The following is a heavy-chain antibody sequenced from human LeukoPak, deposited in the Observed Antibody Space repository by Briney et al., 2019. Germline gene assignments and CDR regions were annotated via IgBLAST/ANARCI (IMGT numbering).Heavy chain of an antibody. Sequence: PSETLSLTCTVSGGSISSYYWSWIRQPAGKGLEWIGRIYTSGSTNYNPSLKSRVTMSVDTSKNQFSLKVSSVTAADTAVYYCARDGGYCSGGSCYSTYFDYWGQGTLVTVSS. CDR1: GGSISSYY. CDR2: IYTSGST. V-gene: IGHV4-4*07. CDR3: ARDGGYCSGGSCYSTYFDY. J-gene: IGHJ4*02. D-gene: IGHD2-15*01.